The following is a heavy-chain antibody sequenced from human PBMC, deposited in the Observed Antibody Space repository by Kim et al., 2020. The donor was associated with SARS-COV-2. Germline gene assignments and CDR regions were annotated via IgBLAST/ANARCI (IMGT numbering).Heavy chain of an antibody. J-gene: IGHJ4*02. V-gene: IGHV4-39*01. CDR1: GASIGSSDYY. Sequence: SETLSLTCSVSGASIGSSDYYWGWIRQSPGKGLEWIGSIYYTGKTFYSPSLKSRVTMSIDISKRQFSLKLWSVTAADAAVDYCARQMSGTYYGYFDFGGQGTLVNVSS. D-gene: IGHD1-26*01. CDR3: ARQMSGTYYGYFDF. CDR2: IYYTGKT.